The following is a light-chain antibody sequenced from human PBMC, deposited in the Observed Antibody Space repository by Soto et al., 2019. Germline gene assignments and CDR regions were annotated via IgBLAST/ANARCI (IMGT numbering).Light chain of an antibody. Sequence: IVMTQSPATRSVSPWERATLSFRANQSIRTFLAWYQQKPGQAPRLLVYDASNRATDIPARFSGSGSGTDFTLTISSLEPEDFAVYYCQQRSDAVNFGQGTRLEIK. CDR1: QSIRTF. V-gene: IGKV3-11*01. J-gene: IGKJ5*01. CDR2: DAS. CDR3: QQRSDAVN.